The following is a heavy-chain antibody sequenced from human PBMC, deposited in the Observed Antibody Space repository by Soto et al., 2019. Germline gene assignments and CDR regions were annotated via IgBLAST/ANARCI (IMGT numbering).Heavy chain of an antibody. D-gene: IGHD2-2*01. CDR3: ARVGYQQYYFDY. J-gene: IGHJ4*02. CDR1: GGSISSYY. V-gene: IGHV4-59*01. Sequence: SETLSLTCTVSGGSISSYYWSWIRQPPGKGLEWIGYIYYSGSTNYNPSLKSRVTISVDTSKNQFSLKLSSVTAADTAVYYCARVGYQQYYFDYWGQGTLVTVSS. CDR2: IYYSGST.